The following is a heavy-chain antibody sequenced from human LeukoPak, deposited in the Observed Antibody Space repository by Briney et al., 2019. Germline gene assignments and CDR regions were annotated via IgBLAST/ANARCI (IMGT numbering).Heavy chain of an antibody. V-gene: IGHV3-53*01. Sequence: PGGSLRLSCAASGFTVSSNYMSWVRQAPGKGLEWVPVIYSGGSTYYADSVKGRFTISRDNSKNTLYLQMNSLRAEDTAVYYCASGSHYYDIPNAFDIWGQGTMVTVSS. J-gene: IGHJ3*02. CDR2: IYSGGST. D-gene: IGHD3-22*01. CDR3: ASGSHYYDIPNAFDI. CDR1: GFTVSSNY.